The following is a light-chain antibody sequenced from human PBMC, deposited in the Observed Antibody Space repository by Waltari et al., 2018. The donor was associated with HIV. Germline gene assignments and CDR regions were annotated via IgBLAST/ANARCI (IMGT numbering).Light chain of an antibody. J-gene: IGLJ1*01. V-gene: IGLV3-19*01. CDR1: SLRSYY. Sequence: SSELTQDPAVSVALGQTVKITCHGDSLRSYYASWYQQKPGQAPLLVIYNKNNRPSGIADRFSASSSGNTASLTITGAQSEDEGDYYCNSRDSSGYSYVFGSGTKV. CDR3: NSRDSSGYSYV. CDR2: NKN.